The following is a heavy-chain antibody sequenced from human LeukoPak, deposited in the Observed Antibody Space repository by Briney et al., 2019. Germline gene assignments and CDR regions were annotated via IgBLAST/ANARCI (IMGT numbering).Heavy chain of an antibody. CDR2: INHSGST. D-gene: IGHD3-22*01. CDR1: GGSISSYY. V-gene: IGHV4-34*01. J-gene: IGHJ3*02. CDR3: ARVCVGPTYYYDSSGYHDAFDI. Sequence: SETLSLTCTVSGGSISSYYWSWIRQPPGKGLEWIGEINHSGSTNYNPSLKSRVTISVDTSKNQFSLKLSSVTAADTAVYYCARVCVGPTYYYDSSGYHDAFDIWGQGTMVTVSS.